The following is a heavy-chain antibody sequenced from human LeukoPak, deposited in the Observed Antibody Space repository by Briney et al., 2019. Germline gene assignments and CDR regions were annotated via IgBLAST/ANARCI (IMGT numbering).Heavy chain of an antibody. J-gene: IGHJ4*02. CDR1: GDSITNSNYY. CDR3: ARDPDGGWLDY. CDR2: IYYSGTT. V-gene: IGHV4-39*07. Sequence: SETLSLTCSVSGDSITNSNYYWGWIRQPPGKGLEWIGSIYYSGTTYYSPSLESRVTISLDKSKNQFSLKLSSVTAADTAVYYCARDPDGGWLDYWGQGTLVTVSS. D-gene: IGHD6-19*01.